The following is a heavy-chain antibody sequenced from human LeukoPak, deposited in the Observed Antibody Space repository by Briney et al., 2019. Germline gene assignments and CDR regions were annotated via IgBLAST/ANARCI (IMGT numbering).Heavy chain of an antibody. Sequence: SETLSLTCTVSGGSISSGDYYWSWIRQPPGKGLEWIGYIYYSGSTYYNPSLKSRVTISVDTSKNQFSLKLSSATAADTAVYYCARGGDFWSGYHFDYWGQGTLVTVSS. D-gene: IGHD3-3*01. CDR2: IYYSGST. V-gene: IGHV4-30-4*01. CDR1: GGSISSGDYY. J-gene: IGHJ4*02. CDR3: ARGGDFWSGYHFDY.